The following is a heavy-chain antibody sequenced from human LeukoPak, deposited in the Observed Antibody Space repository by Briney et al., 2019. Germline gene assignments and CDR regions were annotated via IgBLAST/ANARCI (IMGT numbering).Heavy chain of an antibody. Sequence: PSQTLSLTCTVSGGSISSGGYYWSWIRQPPGKGLEWIGYIYHSGSTYYNPSLKSRVTISVDRSKNQFSLKLSSVTAADTAVYYCATEIGGYDFWSGYYNRERDNWFDPWGQGTLVTVSS. CDR2: IYHSGST. D-gene: IGHD3-3*01. V-gene: IGHV4-30-2*01. CDR1: GGSISSGGYY. J-gene: IGHJ5*02. CDR3: ATEIGGYDFWSGYYNRERDNWFDP.